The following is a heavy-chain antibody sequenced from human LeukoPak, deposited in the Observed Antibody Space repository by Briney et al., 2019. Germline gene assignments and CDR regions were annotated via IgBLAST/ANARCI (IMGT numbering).Heavy chain of an antibody. D-gene: IGHD2-21*02. V-gene: IGHV3-21*04. Sequence: GGSLRLSCAASGFTFRDYTMNWVRQAPGKGLEWVSAINKGGSFMKHADSVKGRFIVSRDNAKNLLFLQMNSLRVEDTAVYYCARGVVVTLGTYYFDYWGQGTLVTVSS. CDR1: GFTFRDYT. J-gene: IGHJ4*02. CDR2: INKGGSFM. CDR3: ARGVVVTLGTYYFDY.